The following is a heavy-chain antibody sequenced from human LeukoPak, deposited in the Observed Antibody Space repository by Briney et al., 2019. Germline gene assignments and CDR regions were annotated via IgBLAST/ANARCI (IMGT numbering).Heavy chain of an antibody. V-gene: IGHV3-23*01. J-gene: IGHJ5*02. CDR2: ISSGGRTT. CDR3: AKRHQEATGNNWFDP. CDR1: GFTFSSYA. Sequence: GGSLRLSCAASGFTFSSYAMSWVRQAPGKGLEWVSIISSGGRTTYYADSVKGRFTISRDNSKNTLYLQMNSLRVEDTAVYYCAKRHQEATGNNWFDPWGLGTLVTDSS. D-gene: IGHD1-1*01.